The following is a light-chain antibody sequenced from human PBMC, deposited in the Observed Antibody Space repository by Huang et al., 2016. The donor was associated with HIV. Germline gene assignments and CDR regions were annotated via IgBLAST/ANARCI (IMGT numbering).Light chain of an antibody. V-gene: IGKV1-39*01. J-gene: IGKJ1*01. CDR3: QQSYASPPT. CDR1: QNISTY. CDR2: TTS. Sequence: DIQMTQFPSSLSASVGDGVTITCRASQNISTYINWYHQKPGRAPKLLIHTTSNLHSGVPSRFSGSVSGTTFRFTIASLHLDDLATYFCQQSYASPPTFGQGTKVEV.